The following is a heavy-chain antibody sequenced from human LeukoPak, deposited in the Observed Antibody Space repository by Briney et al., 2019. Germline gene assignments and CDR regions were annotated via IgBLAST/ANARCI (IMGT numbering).Heavy chain of an antibody. D-gene: IGHD3-22*01. V-gene: IGHV3-48*01. CDR2: ISSISTNI. CDR3: ARSYYDTSGYLLPGY. J-gene: IGHJ4*02. CDR1: GFTFSTYS. Sequence: GGSLRLSCAASGFTFSTYSMNWVRQAPGKGLEWVSYISSISTNIYYADSVKGRFTISRDNAKNSLYPQMNSLRAEDTAVYYCARSYYDTSGYLLPGYWGQGTLVTVSS.